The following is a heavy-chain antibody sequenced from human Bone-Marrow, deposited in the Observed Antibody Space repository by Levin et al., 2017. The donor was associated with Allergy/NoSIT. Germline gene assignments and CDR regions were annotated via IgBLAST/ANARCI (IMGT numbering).Heavy chain of an antibody. CDR2: INSDGAST. CDR3: ATTTTSPYNYMDG. CDR1: GFTFSSYW. Sequence: PGGSLRLSCAASGFTFSSYWMHWVRQAPGKGLVWVSRINSDGASTSYADSVKGRFTISRDNAKRTLYLQMNSLRAEDTAVYYCATTTTSPYNYMDGWGKGTTVTVSS. J-gene: IGHJ6*03. V-gene: IGHV3-74*01. D-gene: IGHD1-26*01.